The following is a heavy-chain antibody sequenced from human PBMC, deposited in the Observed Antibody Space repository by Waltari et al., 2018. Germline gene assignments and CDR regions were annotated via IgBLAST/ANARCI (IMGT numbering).Heavy chain of an antibody. Sequence: VQLVESGGGVVQPGRSLRLSCAASGFTFSSYWMSWVRQAPGKGLEWVANIKQDGSEKYYVDSVKGRFTISRDNAKNSLYLQMNSLRAEDTAVYYCARDPLTIFGVVDAFDIWGQGTTVTVSS. CDR1: GFTFSSYW. CDR3: ARDPLTIFGVVDAFDI. CDR2: IKQDGSEK. V-gene: IGHV3-7*04. D-gene: IGHD3-3*01. J-gene: IGHJ3*02.